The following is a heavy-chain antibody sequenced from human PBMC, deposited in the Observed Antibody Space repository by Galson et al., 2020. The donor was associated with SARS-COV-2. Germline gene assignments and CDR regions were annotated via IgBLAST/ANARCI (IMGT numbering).Heavy chain of an antibody. CDR2: ITKDGDSS. V-gene: IGHV3-43*02. CDR1: GFTFDDYA. D-gene: IGHD1-26*01. CDR3: AKSGRGESYYSVFDI. J-gene: IGHJ3*02. Sequence: TGGSLRLSCVASGFTFDDYAKYWVRQGPAKGLEWVSLITKDGDSSLYADSVKGRFIISRDNSKRSLYLQMNSLRVDDTAFYYCAKSGRGESYYSVFDIWGQGTVVTISS.